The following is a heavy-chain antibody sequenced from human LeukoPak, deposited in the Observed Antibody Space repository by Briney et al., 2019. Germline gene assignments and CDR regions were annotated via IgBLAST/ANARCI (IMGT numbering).Heavy chain of an antibody. Sequence: ASVKVSCKASGYTFTGYYMHWVRQAPGQGLEWMGWINPNSGGTNYAQKFQGRVITTRNTSIATAYMEVTNLRFDDTAVYYCVDPDRWGQGTLVTVSS. D-gene: IGHD3-22*01. CDR2: INPNSGGT. J-gene: IGHJ1*01. CDR1: GYTFTGYY. V-gene: IGHV1-2*02. CDR3: VDPDR.